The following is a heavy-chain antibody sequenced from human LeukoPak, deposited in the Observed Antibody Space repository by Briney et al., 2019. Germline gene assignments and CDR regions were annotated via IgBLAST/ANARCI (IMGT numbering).Heavy chain of an antibody. Sequence: GGPLRLSCAASGFTFSDYYMSWIRQAPGKGLEWVSYISSSGSTIYYADSVKGRFTISRDNAKNSLYLQMNSLRAEDTAVYYCARDPTGYSSGWYENWFDPWGQGTLVTVSS. CDR2: ISSSGSTI. CDR1: GFTFSDYY. D-gene: IGHD6-19*01. V-gene: IGHV3-11*01. J-gene: IGHJ5*02. CDR3: ARDPTGYSSGWYENWFDP.